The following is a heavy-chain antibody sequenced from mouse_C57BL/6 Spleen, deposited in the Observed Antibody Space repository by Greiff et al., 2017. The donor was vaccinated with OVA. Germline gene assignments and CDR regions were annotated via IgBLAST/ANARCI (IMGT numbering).Heavy chain of an antibody. CDR1: GYSFTDYN. V-gene: IGHV1-39*01. D-gene: IGHD2-3*01. CDR2: INPNYGTT. J-gene: IGHJ1*03. CDR3: ARRWLLRYFDV. Sequence: EVQLQQSGPELVKPGASVKISCKASGYSFTDYNMNWVKQSNGKSLEWIGVINPNYGTTSYNEKFKSKATLTVDTSSSTAYMQLSSLTSEDSAVYYCARRWLLRYFDVWGTGTTVTVSS.